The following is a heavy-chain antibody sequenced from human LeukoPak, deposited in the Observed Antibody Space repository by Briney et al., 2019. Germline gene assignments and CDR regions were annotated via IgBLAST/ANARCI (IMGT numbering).Heavy chain of an antibody. J-gene: IGHJ6*02. CDR1: GFTVSSNY. CDR3: ARDLGGGSSSSIYYYYYGMDV. CDR2: IYSGGST. V-gene: IGHV3-53*01. Sequence: GGSLRLSCAASGFTVSSNYMNWVCQAPGKGLEWVSVIYSGGSTYYADSVKGRFTISRDNSKNTLYLQMNSLRAEDTAVYYCARDLGGGSSSSIYYYYYGMDVWGQGTTVTVSS. D-gene: IGHD6-6*01.